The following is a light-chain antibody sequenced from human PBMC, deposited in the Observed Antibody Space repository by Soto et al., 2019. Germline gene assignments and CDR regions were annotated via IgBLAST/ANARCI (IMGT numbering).Light chain of an antibody. V-gene: IGLV2-14*01. CDR2: DVN. Sequence: QSVLTQPASVSGAPGQSITSCCTGTSSDVDVYNYVSWYQYHPGKDPKLMIYDVNNRPSGVSNRFSGSKSGNTASLTIYGLQADDEDDYYCSSFTISRNTVIFGGGTKLTVL. CDR1: SSDVDVYNY. CDR3: SSFTISRNTVI. J-gene: IGLJ2*01.